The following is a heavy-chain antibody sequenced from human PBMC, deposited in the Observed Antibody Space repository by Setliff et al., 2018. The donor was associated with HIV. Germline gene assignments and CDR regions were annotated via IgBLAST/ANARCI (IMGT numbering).Heavy chain of an antibody. J-gene: IGHJ3*02. CDR1: GYSISSGYY. V-gene: IGHV4-38-2*02. Sequence: SLTCTVSGYSISSGYYWGWIRQPPGKGLEWIESIYHSGITYYNSSLKSRVTISVDTSKNQFSLNLTSVTAADTAVYYCARLGYSGSLVGAFDIWGQGTMVTVSS. CDR2: IYHSGIT. D-gene: IGHD1-26*01. CDR3: ARLGYSGSLVGAFDI.